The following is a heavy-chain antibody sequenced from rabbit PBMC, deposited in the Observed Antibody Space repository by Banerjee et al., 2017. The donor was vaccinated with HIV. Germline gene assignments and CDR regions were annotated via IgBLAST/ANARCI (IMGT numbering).Heavy chain of an antibody. V-gene: IGHV1S45*01. J-gene: IGHJ6*01. CDR1: GFSFSTSYW. CDR2: IYAGSSGST. CDR3: ARLADYTDSNYL. D-gene: IGHD8-1*01. Sequence: QEQLEESGGDLVKPEGSLTLTCTASGFSFSTSYWICWVRQAPGKGLEWIACIYAGSSGSTYYASWAKGRFTISKTSSTTVTLQMTSLTAADTATYFCARLADYTDSNYLWGPGTLVTVS.